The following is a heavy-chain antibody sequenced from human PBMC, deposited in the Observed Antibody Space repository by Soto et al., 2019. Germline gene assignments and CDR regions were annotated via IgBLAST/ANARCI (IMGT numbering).Heavy chain of an antibody. V-gene: IGHV1-8*01. CDR3: ARLSEESSSSNYYYFYMDV. D-gene: IGHD6-6*01. CDR1: GYTFTRYY. CDR2: MNPQTGNT. Sequence: QVQLVQSGSEGKEPGASMKISCHASGYTFTRYYITWVRQATGQGLEWMGWMNPQTGNTASAEKFQGRVTMTRSTSINTAYMELSDLRYEDTAVYYCARLSEESSSSNYYYFYMDVWGNGSTVTVSS. J-gene: IGHJ6*03.